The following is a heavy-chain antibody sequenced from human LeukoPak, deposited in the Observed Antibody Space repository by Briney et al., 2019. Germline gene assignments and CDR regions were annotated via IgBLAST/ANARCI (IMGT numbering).Heavy chain of an antibody. CDR3: ARTGNSRFDY. Sequence: GGTLRLSCAASGFTFSSYGMNWVRQAPGKGLEWVSAISGSGGSTNYADSVKGRFTISRDNFKNTLYLQMNSLRVEDTAIYYCARTGNSRFDYWGQGTLVTVSS. D-gene: IGHD1-7*01. CDR2: ISGSGGST. J-gene: IGHJ4*02. V-gene: IGHV3-23*01. CDR1: GFTFSSYG.